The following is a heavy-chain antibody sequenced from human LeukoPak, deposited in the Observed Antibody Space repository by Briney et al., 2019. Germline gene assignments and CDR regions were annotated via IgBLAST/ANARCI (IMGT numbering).Heavy chain of an antibody. CDR1: GYTLTELS. CDR2: FDPEDGET. CDR3: ARDLGSYDFWSGPAGDYGMDV. Sequence: GASVKVSCKVSGYTLTELSMHWVRQAPGKGLEWMGGFDPEDGETIYAQKFQGRVTMTEDTSTDTAYMELSSLRSEDTAVYYCARDLGSYDFWSGPAGDYGMDVWGQGTTVTVSS. V-gene: IGHV1-24*01. J-gene: IGHJ6*02. D-gene: IGHD3-3*01.